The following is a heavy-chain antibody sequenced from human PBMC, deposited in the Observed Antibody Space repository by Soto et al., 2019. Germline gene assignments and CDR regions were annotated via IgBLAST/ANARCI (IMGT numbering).Heavy chain of an antibody. CDR2: INHSGST. D-gene: IGHD3-10*01. Sequence: SETLSLTCAVYGGSFSGYYWSWIRQPPGKGLEWIGEINHSGSTNYNPSLKSRVTISVDTSKNQFSLKLSSVTAADTAVYYCERSRRVWTNSGSYYGYYYYGMDVWGQGTTVTVSS. V-gene: IGHV4-34*01. CDR3: ERSRRVWTNSGSYYGYYYYGMDV. CDR1: GGSFSGYY. J-gene: IGHJ6*02.